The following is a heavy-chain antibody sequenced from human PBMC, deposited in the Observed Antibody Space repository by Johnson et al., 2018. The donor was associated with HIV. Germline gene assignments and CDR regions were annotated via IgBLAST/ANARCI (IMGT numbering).Heavy chain of an antibody. V-gene: IGHV3-33*06. CDR2: VWYDGGNK. D-gene: IGHD3-16*01. CDR1: GFTFSNYG. CDR3: AKDRTSWGFDAFDL. Sequence: VQVVESGGGVVQPGKSVRLSCVASGFTFSNYGMHWVRQAPGKGLEWVALVWYDGGNKYYADSVKGRFTIFRDNSENTLYLQMNSLRAEDTAVYFCAKDRTSWGFDAFDLWGQGTMVTVSS. J-gene: IGHJ3*01.